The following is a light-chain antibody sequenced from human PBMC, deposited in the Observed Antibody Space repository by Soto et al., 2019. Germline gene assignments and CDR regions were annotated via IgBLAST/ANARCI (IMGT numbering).Light chain of an antibody. CDR1: RSVGSY. V-gene: IGKV3-11*01. J-gene: IGKJ5*01. CDR2: DAS. Sequence: EIVLTQSPATLSLSPGESATLSCRATRSVGSYLAWYRQKPGQAPRLLIYDASSRPPDIPARFSGSGSGTDFTLPISSLEPEDFALYYCQQRSNWPITFGQGTRLEIK. CDR3: QQRSNWPIT.